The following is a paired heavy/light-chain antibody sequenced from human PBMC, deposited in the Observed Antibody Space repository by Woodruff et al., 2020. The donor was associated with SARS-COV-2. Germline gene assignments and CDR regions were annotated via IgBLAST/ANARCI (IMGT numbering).Heavy chain of an antibody. V-gene: IGHV3-23*01. CDR2: ISGSGGST. CDR1: GFTFSSYA. CDR3: AKGEGIFGVVIYYYYYYMDV. Sequence: EVQLLESGGGLVQPGGSLRLSCAASGFTFSSYAMSWVRQAPGKGLEWVSAISGSGGSTYYADSVKGRFTISRDNSKNTLYLQMNSLRAEDTAVYYCAKGEGIFGVVIYYYYYYMDVWGKGTTVTVSS. J-gene: IGHJ6*03. D-gene: IGHD3-3*01.
Light chain of an antibody. CDR2: GNS. V-gene: IGLV1-40*01. CDR3: QSYDSSLSVPV. Sequence: QSVLTQPPSVSGAPGQRVTISCTGSSSNIGAGYDVHWYQQLPGTAPKLLIYGNSNRPSGVPDRFSGSKSGTSASLAITGLQAEDEADYYCQSYDSSLSVPVFGGGTKLTVL. CDR1: SSNIGAGYD. J-gene: IGLJ3*02.